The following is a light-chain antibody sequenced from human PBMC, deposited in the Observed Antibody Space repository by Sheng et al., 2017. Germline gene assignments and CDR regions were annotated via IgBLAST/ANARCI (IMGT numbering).Light chain of an antibody. V-gene: IGLV3-19*01. Sequence: SSELTQDPAVSVALGQTVRITCQGDSLRSYYASWYQQKPGQAPVLVIYGKNNRPSGIPDRFSGSSSGNTASLTITGAQAEDEADYYCAAWDDSLNGPIYVFGTGTKVTVL. CDR1: SLRSYY. CDR3: AAWDDSLNGPIYV. CDR2: GKN. J-gene: IGLJ1*01.